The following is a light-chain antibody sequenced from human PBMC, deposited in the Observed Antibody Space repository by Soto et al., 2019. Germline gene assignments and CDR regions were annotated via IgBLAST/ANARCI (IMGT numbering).Light chain of an antibody. CDR3: QQSYSTPST. CDR1: QSGSTY. V-gene: IGKV1-39*01. CDR2: AAS. Sequence: DIRMTQSPSSLSASVGDRVTITCRASQSGSTYLNWYQQKPGKAPKLLIYAASSLQVGVPSRFSGSGSGTDFTLTISSLPPEDFATYYCQQSYSTPSTFGQGTQLEIK. J-gene: IGKJ2*01.